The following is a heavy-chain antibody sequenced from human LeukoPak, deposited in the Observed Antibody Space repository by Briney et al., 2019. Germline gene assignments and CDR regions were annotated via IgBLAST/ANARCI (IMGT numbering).Heavy chain of an antibody. Sequence: GASVKVSCKASGYTFTGYYMHWVRQAPGQGLEWMGWINPNSGGTNYAQKFQGRVTMTRDTSISTAYMELSRLRSDDTAVYYCAGVLNFDYYYYYGMDVWGQGTTVTVSS. V-gene: IGHV1-2*02. J-gene: IGHJ6*02. CDR3: AGVLNFDYYYYYGMDV. D-gene: IGHD3-9*01. CDR2: INPNSGGT. CDR1: GYTFTGYY.